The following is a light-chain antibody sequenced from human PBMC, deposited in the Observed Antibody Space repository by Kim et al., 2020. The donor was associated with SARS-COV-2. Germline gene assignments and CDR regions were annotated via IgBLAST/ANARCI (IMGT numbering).Light chain of an antibody. Sequence: PGDRATLSCRASQTITTYSLAWYQQKPGQAPRPLIYGATNRAAGIPDRFSGSASGTDFTLTINRLEPEDFAVYYCQHHSRSPSITFGQGTRLEIK. CDR3: QHHSRSPSIT. CDR2: GAT. V-gene: IGKV3-20*01. CDR1: QTITTYS. J-gene: IGKJ5*01.